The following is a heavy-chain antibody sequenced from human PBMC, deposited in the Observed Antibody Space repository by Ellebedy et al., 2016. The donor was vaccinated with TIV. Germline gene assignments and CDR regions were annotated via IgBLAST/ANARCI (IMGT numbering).Heavy chain of an antibody. CDR2: IYYSEST. J-gene: IGHJ4*02. Sequence: MPSETLSLTCTVSGVSIGSYYWTWIRQPPGKGLEWIGYIYYSESTDYKPSLKSRVTISLDTSRNQLSLELMSVTAADTAVYYCARLLRGTYYGGFDYWGQGTPVTVSS. CDR3: ARLLRGTYYGGFDY. V-gene: IGHV4-59*01. D-gene: IGHD1-26*01. CDR1: GVSIGSYY.